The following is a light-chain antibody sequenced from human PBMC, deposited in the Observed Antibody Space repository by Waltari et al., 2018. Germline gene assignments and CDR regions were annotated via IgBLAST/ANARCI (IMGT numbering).Light chain of an antibody. Sequence: QSALTQPASVSGSPGQSITIPCTGTTHDVGRYNSFSWYQPLPGKAPKLIIFEGSHRPSGVSNRFSGSKSGSTASLTISGLRADDAGDYYSHSFTDSNTFNFVFGPGTTVIVL. CDR3: HSFTDSNTFNFV. CDR1: THDVGRYNS. V-gene: IGLV2-14*01. J-gene: IGLJ1*01. CDR2: EGS.